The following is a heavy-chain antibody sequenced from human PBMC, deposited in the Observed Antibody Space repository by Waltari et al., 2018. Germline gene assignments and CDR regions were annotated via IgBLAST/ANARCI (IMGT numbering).Heavy chain of an antibody. V-gene: IGHV3-30*01. CDR1: GFTFRRYA. CDR3: ARPDYDILGFDP. CDR2: ISYDGSNK. Sequence: QVQLVESGGGVVQPGRSLRLSCAASGFTFRRYAMPCVRQAPGKGLEWVAVISYDGSNKYYADSVKGRFTISRDNSKNTLYLQMNSLRAEDTAVYYCARPDYDILGFDPWGQGTLVTVSS. J-gene: IGHJ5*02. D-gene: IGHD3-9*01.